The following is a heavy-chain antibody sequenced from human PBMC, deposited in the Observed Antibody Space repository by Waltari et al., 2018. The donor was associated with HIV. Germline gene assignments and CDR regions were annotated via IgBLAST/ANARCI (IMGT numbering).Heavy chain of an antibody. CDR2: IRSKANSYAT. J-gene: IGHJ6*02. D-gene: IGHD2-2*01. CDR1: GFTFSGSA. Sequence: EVQLVESGGGLVQPGGSLKLSCAASGFTFSGSAMHWVRQASGKGLEWVGRIRSKANSYATAYAASVKGRFTISRDDSKNTAYLQMNSLKTEDTAVYYCTRHEDIVVVPAASRGMDVWGQGTTVTVSS. V-gene: IGHV3-73*02. CDR3: TRHEDIVVVPAASRGMDV.